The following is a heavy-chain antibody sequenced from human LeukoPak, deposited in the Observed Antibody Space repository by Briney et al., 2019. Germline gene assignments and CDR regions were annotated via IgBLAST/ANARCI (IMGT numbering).Heavy chain of an antibody. V-gene: IGHV4-61*02. D-gene: IGHD5-12*01. CDR2: ISTSGST. J-gene: IGHJ4*02. CDR1: GGSISSGSYY. Sequence: SETLSLTCTVSGGSISSGSYYWSWIRQPAGKGLEWIGRISTSGSTNYNPSLKSRVTMSVDTSKNQFSLKLTSVTAADTAVYFCATYSPGAYADYWGQGTLVTVSS. CDR3: ATYSPGAYADY.